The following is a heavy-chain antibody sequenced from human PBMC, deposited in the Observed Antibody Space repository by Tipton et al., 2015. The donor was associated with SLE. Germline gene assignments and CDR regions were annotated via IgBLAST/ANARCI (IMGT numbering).Heavy chain of an antibody. CDR1: GGSISSFSNY. Sequence: TLSLTCSVSGGSISSFSNYWSWIRQTPGKGLEWIGYIYFPGRTKYNPSLESRVTMSLDTSMNRFSLRLTSVSAADTAVYYCARDELVVVPAAKWSYYYGMDVWGQGTTVTVSS. J-gene: IGHJ6*02. CDR3: ARDELVVVPAAKWSYYYGMDV. V-gene: IGHV4-61*01. CDR2: IYFPGRT. D-gene: IGHD2-2*01.